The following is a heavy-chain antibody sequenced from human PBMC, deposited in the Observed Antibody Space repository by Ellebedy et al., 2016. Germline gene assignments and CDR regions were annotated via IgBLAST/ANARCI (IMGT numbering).Heavy chain of an antibody. CDR1: GFPFTKFA. J-gene: IGHJ5*02. Sequence: GESLKISCVTSGFPFTKFAMNWVRQAPGKGLEWVSTLSISGINTYYADSVKGRFTISRDNSKNTLYLQMNSLRAEDTAVYYCARGVGSGWFDPWGQGTLVTVSS. D-gene: IGHD2-15*01. CDR3: ARGVGSGWFDP. CDR2: LSISGINT. V-gene: IGHV3-23*01.